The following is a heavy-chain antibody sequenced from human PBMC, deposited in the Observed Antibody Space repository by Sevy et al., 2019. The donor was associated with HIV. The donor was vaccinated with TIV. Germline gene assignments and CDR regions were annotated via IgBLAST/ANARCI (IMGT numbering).Heavy chain of an antibody. CDR2: IYPGDSGT. J-gene: IGHJ3*02. CDR1: GYSFTSYW. V-gene: IGHV5-51*01. D-gene: IGHD3-16*01. CDR3: ARHSRGEDASDI. Sequence: GESLKISCMGSGYSFTSYWIGWVRQMPGKGLEWMGIIYPGDSGTRDSPSFQGQVTSSADKSISTAYLQWSNLKASDTAMYYCARHSRGEDASDIWGQGTMVTVSS.